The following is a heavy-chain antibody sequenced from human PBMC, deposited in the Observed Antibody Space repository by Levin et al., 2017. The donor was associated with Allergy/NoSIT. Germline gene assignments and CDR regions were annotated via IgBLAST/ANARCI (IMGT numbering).Heavy chain of an antibody. Sequence: SETLSLTCSVSGGSISSYYWSWIRQPPGKGLEWIGYIYYSGSTNYNPSLKSRVTISVHTSKNHFSLQLSSVTAADTAVYYCARGNQPSSGWYRGAGWFDPWGQGTLVTVSS. CDR2: IYYSGST. D-gene: IGHD6-19*01. J-gene: IGHJ5*02. V-gene: IGHV4-59*01. CDR1: GGSISSYY. CDR3: ARGNQPSSGWYRGAGWFDP.